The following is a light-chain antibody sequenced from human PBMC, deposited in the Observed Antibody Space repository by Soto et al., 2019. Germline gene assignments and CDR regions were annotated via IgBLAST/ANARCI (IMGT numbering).Light chain of an antibody. V-gene: IGKV3-20*01. Sequence: ELVLTQSPGTLSLSPGERSTLSCSFGHSVSSSYLAWYQQKPGQAPRLLIYSASSRATGIPDRFSGSGSGADYTLTISRLEPEDSAMYYCQQYGYSFWTFGQGTKVDIK. CDR1: HSVSSSY. CDR2: SAS. CDR3: QQYGYSFWT. J-gene: IGKJ1*01.